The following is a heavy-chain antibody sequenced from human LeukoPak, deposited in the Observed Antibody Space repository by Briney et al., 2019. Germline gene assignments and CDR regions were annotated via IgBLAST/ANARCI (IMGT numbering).Heavy chain of an antibody. CDR1: GGSFSGYY. D-gene: IGHD1-26*01. Sequence: PSETLSLTCAPYGGSFSGYYWSWIRQTPGKVLEWIGEINHSGITNYNPSLKSRVTISVDTSKSQFSLKLSSVTAADTAVYYCARYRPGGAFDIWGQGTMVTVSS. V-gene: IGHV4-34*01. J-gene: IGHJ3*02. CDR3: ARYRPGGAFDI. CDR2: INHSGIT.